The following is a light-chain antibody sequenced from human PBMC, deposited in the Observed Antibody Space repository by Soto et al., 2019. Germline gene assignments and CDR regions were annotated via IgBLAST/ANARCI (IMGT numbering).Light chain of an antibody. Sequence: ENVLTQSPGTLSLSPGERATLSCRASQSVGSSYLAWYKQKPGQAPRLLIYSTSSRATDIPDRFSGSGSGTDFTLTISRLEPEDFAGYYCQQYDSPIWTFGQGTKVEIK. J-gene: IGKJ1*01. V-gene: IGKV3-20*01. CDR2: STS. CDR1: QSVGSSY. CDR3: QQYDSPIWT.